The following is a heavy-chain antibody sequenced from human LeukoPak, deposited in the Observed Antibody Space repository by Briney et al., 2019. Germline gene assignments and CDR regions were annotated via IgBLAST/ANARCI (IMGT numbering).Heavy chain of an antibody. V-gene: IGHV3-23*01. CDR2: ISGSGGGT. D-gene: IGHD3-10*01. J-gene: IGHJ4*02. CDR1: GFTFSNYA. CDR3: AKDSGPGSYYPTGDEY. Sequence: TGGSLRLSCAASGFTFSNYAMTWARQAPEKGLKWVSSISGSGGGTYYADSVKGRFTISRDNFKNTLYLQMNSLRAEDTAVYYCAKDSGPGSYYPTGDEYWGQGTLVTVSS.